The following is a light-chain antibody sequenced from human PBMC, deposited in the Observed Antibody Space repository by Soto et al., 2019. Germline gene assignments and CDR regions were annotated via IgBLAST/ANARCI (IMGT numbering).Light chain of an antibody. J-gene: IGLJ1*01. Sequence: SALTKPASVSGSPGQSITISCTGTSSDVGGYNYVSWYQQHPGKAPKLMIYDVSNRPSGVSNRFSGSKSGNTASLTISGLQAEDEADYYCSSYTSSSTLFGTGTQLTVL. CDR2: DVS. CDR1: SSDVGGYNY. CDR3: SSYTSSSTL. V-gene: IGLV2-14*01.